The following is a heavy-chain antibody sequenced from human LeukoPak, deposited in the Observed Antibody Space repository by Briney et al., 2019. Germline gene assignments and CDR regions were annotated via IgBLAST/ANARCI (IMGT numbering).Heavy chain of an antibody. CDR3: ARGGLRYFDWLLGYFDY. CDR2: IYSGGST. CDR1: GFTVSSND. D-gene: IGHD3-9*01. V-gene: IGHV3-66*01. J-gene: IGHJ4*02. Sequence: PGGSLRLSCAASGFTVSSNDMSWVRQAPGKGLEWVSVIYSGGSTYYADSVKGRFTISRDNSKNTLYLQMNSLRAEDTAVYYCARGGLRYFDWLLGYFDYWGQGTLVTVSS.